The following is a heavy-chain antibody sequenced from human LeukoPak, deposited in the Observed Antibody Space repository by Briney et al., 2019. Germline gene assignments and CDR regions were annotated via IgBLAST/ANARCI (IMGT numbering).Heavy chain of an antibody. J-gene: IGHJ4*02. CDR1: GGSISSGGYY. V-gene: IGHV4-30-2*01. Sequence: SETLSLTCISSGGSISSGGYYWSWIRQPPGKGVEWIGYIYHSGRSYYNPSLESRVTMSIDRSKNQFSLRLNSVTAADTAVYYCARSFFGGDCHPFDFWRQGILVSVSS. CDR2: IYHSGRS. CDR3: ARSFFGGDCHPFDF. D-gene: IGHD2-21*01.